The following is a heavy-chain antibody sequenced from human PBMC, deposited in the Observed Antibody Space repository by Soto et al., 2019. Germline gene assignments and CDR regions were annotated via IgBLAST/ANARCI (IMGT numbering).Heavy chain of an antibody. CDR3: APREDYYGAGSQYYFDY. Sequence: QVQLVESGGGVVQPGRSLRLSCAASGFTFSSYAMHWVRQAPGKGLEWVAVISYDGSNKYYADSVKGRFTISRDNSKNTLYLQMNSLRAEDTAVYYCAPREDYYGAGSQYYFDYWGQGTLVTVSS. D-gene: IGHD3-10*01. J-gene: IGHJ4*02. V-gene: IGHV3-30-3*01. CDR1: GFTFSSYA. CDR2: ISYDGSNK.